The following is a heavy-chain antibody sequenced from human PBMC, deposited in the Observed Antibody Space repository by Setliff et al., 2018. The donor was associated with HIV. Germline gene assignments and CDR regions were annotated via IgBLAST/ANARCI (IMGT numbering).Heavy chain of an antibody. Sequence: SETLSLTCTVSGGSISRSSYYWGWIRQPPGKGLEWIGNIHYSGSTYYNPSLKSRVTISVDTSKNQFSLRLSSVTAADTAVYYCARETFLASAGTGDYWGQGTLVTVSS. J-gene: IGHJ4*02. D-gene: IGHD6-13*01. CDR3: ARETFLASAGTGDY. CDR2: IHYSGST. CDR1: GGSISRSSYY. V-gene: IGHV4-39*07.